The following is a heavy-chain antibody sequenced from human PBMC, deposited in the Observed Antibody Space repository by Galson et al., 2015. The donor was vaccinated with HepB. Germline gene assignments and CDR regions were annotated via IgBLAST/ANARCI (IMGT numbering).Heavy chain of an antibody. J-gene: IGHJ3*02. CDR1: GFAFSSYG. CDR3: VKVGYEYWSGYYSAFDM. CDR2: ISYDGSTK. Sequence: SLRLSCAASGFAFSSYGMHWVRQAPGKGQWVAVISYDGSTKYYADSVQGRFTMSRDNPKSTLYLQMNSLRDEDTAVYYCVKVGYEYWSGYYSAFDMWGQGTKVTVSS. V-gene: IGHV3-30*18. D-gene: IGHD3-3*01.